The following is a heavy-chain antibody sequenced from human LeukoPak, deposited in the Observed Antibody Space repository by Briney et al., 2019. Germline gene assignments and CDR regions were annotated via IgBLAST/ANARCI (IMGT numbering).Heavy chain of an antibody. Sequence: RLGGSLRLSCAASGLSISNFWMHWVRQAPGKGLEWVAIIDKNGNEIKYVDSVKGRFTLSRDNAKNSVYLQMNSLRTEDTALYYCVTDGDKWNDFEYWGQGTLVTVSS. V-gene: IGHV3-7*01. CDR1: GLSISNFW. CDR2: IDKNGNEI. D-gene: IGHD1-1*01. CDR3: VTDGDKWNDFEY. J-gene: IGHJ4*02.